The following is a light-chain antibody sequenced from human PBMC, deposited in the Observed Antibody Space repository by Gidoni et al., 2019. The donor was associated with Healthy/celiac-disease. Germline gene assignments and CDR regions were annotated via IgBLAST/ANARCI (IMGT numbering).Light chain of an antibody. CDR2: KAS. CDR3: QQFSNYPLT. Sequence: DIQMTQTPSTLSASVGDSVTITCRASQSISIWLAWYQQKPGKAPKLLISKASTLESGVPSRFRGSGSGTEFTLTVSSLQPDDFATYYCQQFSNYPLTFGGGTHLEIK. J-gene: IGKJ4*01. CDR1: QSISIW. V-gene: IGKV1-5*03.